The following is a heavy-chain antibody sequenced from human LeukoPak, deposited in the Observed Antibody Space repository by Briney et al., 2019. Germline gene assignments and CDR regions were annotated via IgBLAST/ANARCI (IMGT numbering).Heavy chain of an antibody. CDR3: ARGGEVCSSTSCYRGHEY. CDR1: GYTFTGYY. V-gene: IGHV1-2*02. J-gene: IGHJ4*02. Sequence: ASVKVSCKASGYTFTGYYMHWVRQAPGQGLEWMGWINSATGGTSYAQRFQGRVTMTRDTSISTACMELSRLTSDDTAVYYCARGGEVCSSTSCYRGHEYWGQGTLVTVSS. CDR2: INSATGGT. D-gene: IGHD2-2*01.